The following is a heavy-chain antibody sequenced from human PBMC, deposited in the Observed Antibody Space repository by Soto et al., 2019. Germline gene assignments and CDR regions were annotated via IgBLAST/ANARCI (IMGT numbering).Heavy chain of an antibody. V-gene: IGHV4-59*01. D-gene: IGHD2-21*02. Sequence: QVQLQESGPGLVKPSETLSLTCTVSGGSISSYYWSWIRQPPGKGLEWIGYIYYSGSTNYNPSLKSRVTISVDTSKNPFSLKLSSVTAADTAVYYCARTAYCGGDCYLGQVDYWGQGTLVTVSS. J-gene: IGHJ4*02. CDR2: IYYSGST. CDR3: ARTAYCGGDCYLGQVDY. CDR1: GGSISSYY.